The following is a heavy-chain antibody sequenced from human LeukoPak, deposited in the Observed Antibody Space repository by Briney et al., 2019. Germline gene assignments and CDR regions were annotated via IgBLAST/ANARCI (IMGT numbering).Heavy chain of an antibody. V-gene: IGHV3-23*01. CDR3: AKNPPRRTGYLFMFDY. Sequence: PGGSLRLSCAASGFTFSSYAMSWVRQAPGKGLEWVSAISGSGGSTYYADSVKGRFTISRDNSKSTLYLQMNSLRAEDTAVYYCAKNPPRRTGYLFMFDYWGQGTLVTVSS. CDR1: GFTFSSYA. J-gene: IGHJ4*02. CDR2: ISGSGGST. D-gene: IGHD3/OR15-3a*01.